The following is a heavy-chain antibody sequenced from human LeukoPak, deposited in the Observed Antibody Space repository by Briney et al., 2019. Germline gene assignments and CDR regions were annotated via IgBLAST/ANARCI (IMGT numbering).Heavy chain of an antibody. J-gene: IGHJ4*02. V-gene: IGHV3-23*01. CDR2: ISGSGGST. CDR3: ARESIAAAGGMSY. Sequence: GGSLRLSCAASGFTFSSYAMSWVRQAPGKGLEWVSAISGSGGSTYYADSVKGRFTISRDNAKNSLYLQMNSLRAEDTAVYYCARESIAAAGGMSYWGQGTLVTVSS. CDR1: GFTFSSYA. D-gene: IGHD6-13*01.